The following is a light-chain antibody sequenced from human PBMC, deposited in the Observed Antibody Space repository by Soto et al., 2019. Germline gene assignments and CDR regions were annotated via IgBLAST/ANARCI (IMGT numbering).Light chain of an antibody. V-gene: IGKV3-11*01. Sequence: EIVLTQSPATLSLSPGERATLSCRASQSVSRHLAWYQQKPGQAPRLLIYDASNRATGIPARFSGSGSGTDLTLTISSLEPEDFAVYYCQQRNNWPPVTFGGGTKVEIK. CDR1: QSVSRH. CDR2: DAS. J-gene: IGKJ4*01. CDR3: QQRNNWPPVT.